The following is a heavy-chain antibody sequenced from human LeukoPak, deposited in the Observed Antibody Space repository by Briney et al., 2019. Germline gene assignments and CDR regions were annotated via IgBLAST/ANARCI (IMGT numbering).Heavy chain of an antibody. V-gene: IGHV3-30-3*01. D-gene: IGHD3-22*01. Sequence: GGSLRLSCAASRFTFSSYAMHWVRQAPGKGLEWVAVISYDGSNKYYADSVKGRFTISRDNSKNTLYLQMNSLRAEDTAVYYCAREEGSSYYYDSSGKIDYWGQGTLVTVSS. CDR3: AREEGSSYYYDSSGKIDY. CDR1: RFTFSSYA. CDR2: ISYDGSNK. J-gene: IGHJ4*02.